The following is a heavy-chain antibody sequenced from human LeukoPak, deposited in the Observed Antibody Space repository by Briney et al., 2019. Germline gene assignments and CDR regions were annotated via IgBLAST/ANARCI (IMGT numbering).Heavy chain of an antibody. Sequence: GGSLRLSCVASGFTFSDYSMSWVRQAPGKGLEWVSGISASGVSTYYADSVKGRYTTSRDNSKNTLYLQMDSLRADDTAIYYCAKGREAGAAWGQGTLVTVSS. J-gene: IGHJ5*02. CDR2: ISASGVST. CDR3: AKGREAGAA. V-gene: IGHV3-23*01. CDR1: GFTFSDYS. D-gene: IGHD6-19*01.